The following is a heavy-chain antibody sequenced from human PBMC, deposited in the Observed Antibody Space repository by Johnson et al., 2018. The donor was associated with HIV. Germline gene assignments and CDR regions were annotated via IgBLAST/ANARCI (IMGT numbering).Heavy chain of an antibody. CDR1: GFTFSSYG. J-gene: IGHJ3*02. D-gene: IGHD5-12*01. CDR2: ISYDGSNK. CDR3: ARDGVATEAHDAFDI. Sequence: QVQLVESGGGVVQPGRSLRLSCASSGFTFSSYGMHWVRQAPGKGLEWVAMISYDGSNKYYADSVKGRFTISRDNSKNTLYLQMNSLRAEYTAVYYCARDGVATEAHDAFDIWGQGTMVTVSS. V-gene: IGHV3-30*19.